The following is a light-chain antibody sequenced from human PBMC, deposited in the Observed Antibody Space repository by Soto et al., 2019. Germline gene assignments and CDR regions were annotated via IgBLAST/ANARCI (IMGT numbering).Light chain of an antibody. CDR3: SSYTSTSTVWV. CDR1: STDVGGYKF. V-gene: IGLV2-14*01. Sequence: QSALTQPASVSGSPGQSITISCTGASTDVGGYKFLSWYQQHPGKAPKLMIYDLSNRPSGVSNRFSGSKSGNTAFLTISGLQPEDEAYYYCSSYTSTSTVWVFGGGTKLTVL. J-gene: IGLJ3*02. CDR2: DLS.